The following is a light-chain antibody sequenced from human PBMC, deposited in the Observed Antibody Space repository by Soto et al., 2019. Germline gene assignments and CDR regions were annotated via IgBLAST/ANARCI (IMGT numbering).Light chain of an antibody. V-gene: IGKV3-20*01. J-gene: IGKJ1*01. CDR2: AAS. Sequence: EVVLTQSPGTLSLSPGESATLSCRASQSISSSYIAWYQQKPGQAPRLLIYAASRRATGIPDRVSGSGSGTDFTLTISRLEPEEFAVYYCQQYGSPIGTFGQGTKVEIK. CDR1: QSISSSY. CDR3: QQYGSPIGT.